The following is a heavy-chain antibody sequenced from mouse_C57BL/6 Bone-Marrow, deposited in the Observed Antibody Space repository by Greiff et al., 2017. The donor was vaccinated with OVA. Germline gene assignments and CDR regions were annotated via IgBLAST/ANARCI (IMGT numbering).Heavy chain of an antibody. J-gene: IGHJ2*01. V-gene: IGHV1-31*01. CDR3: ARRTTVVATRGFYFDY. D-gene: IGHD1-1*01. CDR2: IYPYNGVS. Sequence: VQLQQSGPELVKPGASVKISCKASGYSFTGYYMHWVKQSHGNILDWIGYIYPYNGVSSYNQKFKGKATLTVDKSSSTAYMELRSLTSEDSAVYYCARRTTVVATRGFYFDYWGQGTTLTVSS. CDR1: GYSFTGYY.